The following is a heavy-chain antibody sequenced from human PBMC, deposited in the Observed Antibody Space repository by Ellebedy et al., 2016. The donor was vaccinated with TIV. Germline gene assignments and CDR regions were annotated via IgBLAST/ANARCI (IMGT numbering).Heavy chain of an antibody. V-gene: IGHV4-4*02. D-gene: IGHD5-12*01. CDR1: GGSISSSNW. CDR2: IYHSGST. Sequence: MPSETLSLTCAVSGGSISSSNWWSWVRPPPGKGLEWIGEIYHSGSTNYNPSLKSRVTISVDKSKNQFSLKLSSVTAADTAVYYCARDHSTGYSGYDYSYYYGMDVWGQGTTVTVSS. J-gene: IGHJ6*02. CDR3: ARDHSTGYSGYDYSYYYGMDV.